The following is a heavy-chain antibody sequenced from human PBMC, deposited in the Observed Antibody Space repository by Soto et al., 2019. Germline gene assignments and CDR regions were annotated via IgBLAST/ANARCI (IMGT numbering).Heavy chain of an antibody. Sequence: QVQLQQWGAGLLRPSETLSLTCAFYGGSFDDFYWSWVRQSPGKGLEWVGEISHDGGTNYSPSLASRVSISVDTSKNQFSLHLRSVTAADTGLYYCARGQLVWYGDFPPSHRDMDVWGQGHTVTVSS. V-gene: IGHV4-34*02. CDR1: GGSFDDFY. CDR3: ARGQLVWYGDFPPSHRDMDV. D-gene: IGHD3-10*01. J-gene: IGHJ6*02. CDR2: ISHDGGT.